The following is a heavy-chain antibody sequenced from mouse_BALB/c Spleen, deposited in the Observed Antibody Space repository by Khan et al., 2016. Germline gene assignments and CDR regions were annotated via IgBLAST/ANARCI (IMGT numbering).Heavy chain of an antibody. J-gene: IGHJ3*01. CDR2: IDPANDNT. Sequence: VQLQQSGAELVKPGASVKLSCTASGFNIKDTYIHWVKQRPEQGLEWIGRIDPANDNTKYDPRFQGKATITADTSSNTAYLQLSSLTSEDTAVYVCARGIYDYGFAYWGQGTLVSVSA. D-gene: IGHD2-4*01. CDR1: GFNIKDTY. V-gene: IGHV14-3*02. CDR3: ARGIYDYGFAY.